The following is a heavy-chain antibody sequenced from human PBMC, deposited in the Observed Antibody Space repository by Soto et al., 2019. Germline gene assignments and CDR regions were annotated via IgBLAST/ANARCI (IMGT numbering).Heavy chain of an antibody. Sequence: SVKVSCKASGYTFTYRYLHWVRQAPGQALEWMGWITPFNGNTNYAQKFQDRVTITRDRSMSTAYMELSSLRSEDTAMYYCARSGGSYSHDAFDIWGQGTMVTVSS. CDR1: GYTFTYRY. V-gene: IGHV1-45*02. D-gene: IGHD1-26*01. CDR2: ITPFNGNT. J-gene: IGHJ3*02. CDR3: ARSGGSYSHDAFDI.